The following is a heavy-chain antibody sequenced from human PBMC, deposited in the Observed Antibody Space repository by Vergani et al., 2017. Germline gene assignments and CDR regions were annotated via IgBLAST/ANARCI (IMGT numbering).Heavy chain of an antibody. V-gene: IGHV3-23*01. D-gene: IGHD2-21*01. J-gene: IGHJ6*02. Sequence: EVQLLESGGNLIQPGGSLRLSCGASGFTFSSYAMTWVRLAPGKGLQWVSAIIGSGGNTFYTDSVKGRFTISRDNSKDTLYLQVNSLRVEDTAIYYCAKARDPNCKGGNCYSYYYGLDLWGQGTAVTVSS. CDR1: GFTFSSYA. CDR2: IIGSGGNT. CDR3: AKARDPNCKGGNCYSYYYGLDL.